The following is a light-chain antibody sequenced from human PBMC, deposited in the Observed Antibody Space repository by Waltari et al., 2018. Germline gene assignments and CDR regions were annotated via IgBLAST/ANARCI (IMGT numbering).Light chain of an antibody. CDR2: DVS. J-gene: IGKJ1*01. V-gene: IGKV1-5*01. CDR1: QSISSW. Sequence: DIQMTQSPSTLSASVGDRVTITCRASQSISSWLAWYQQKPGKAPKLLIYDVSSLESGVPSRFSGSGSGTEFTLTISSLQPDDFATYYCHQYNSYPWTFGQGTKVEI. CDR3: HQYNSYPWT.